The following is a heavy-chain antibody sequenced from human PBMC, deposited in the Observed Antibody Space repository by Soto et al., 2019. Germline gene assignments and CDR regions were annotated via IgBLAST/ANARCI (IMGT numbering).Heavy chain of an antibody. CDR3: ARDIEPPGLFFDY. CDR2: INPNSGGT. J-gene: IGHJ4*02. D-gene: IGHD6-13*01. V-gene: IGHV1-2*02. CDR1: GYTFTGYY. Sequence: ASVKVSCKASGYTFTGYYMHWVRQAPGQGLEWMGWINPNSGGTNYAQKLQGRFTISRDNARNSLYLQMNSLRAEDTAVYYCARDIEPPGLFFDYWGQGTLVTVSS.